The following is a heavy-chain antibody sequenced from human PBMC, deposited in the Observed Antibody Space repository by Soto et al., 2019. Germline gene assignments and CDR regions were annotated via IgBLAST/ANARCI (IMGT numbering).Heavy chain of an antibody. D-gene: IGHD5-12*01. J-gene: IGHJ6*02. CDR2: IYFSGRN. CDR1: GGSISSHSHY. Sequence: PSETLSLTCSVSGGSISSHSHYWGWIRQPPGKGLEWIGSIYFSGRNYYNTSLKSRVIMSTDTSKNQFSLKLSSVTAADTAVYYCATLGWIGANEKGGYYYYYGMDVWGQGTTVTVSS. V-gene: IGHV4-39*01. CDR3: ATLGWIGANEKGGYYYYYGMDV.